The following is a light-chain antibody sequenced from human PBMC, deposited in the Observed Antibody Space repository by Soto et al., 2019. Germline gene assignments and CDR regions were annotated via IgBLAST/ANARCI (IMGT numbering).Light chain of an antibody. J-gene: IGLJ1*01. CDR3: QSYDSSLSDPYV. V-gene: IGLV1-40*01. CDR1: SSNIGAGYD. Sequence: QSELTQPPSVSGAPGQRVTISCTGSSSNIGAGYDVHWYQQLPGTAPKLLIYGNSNRPSGVPDRFSGSKSGTSASLAITGLQAEDEADYYCQSYDSSLSDPYVFGTGTKVTVL. CDR2: GNS.